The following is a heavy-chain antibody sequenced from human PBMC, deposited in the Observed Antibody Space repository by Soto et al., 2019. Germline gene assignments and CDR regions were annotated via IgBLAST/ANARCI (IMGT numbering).Heavy chain of an antibody. Sequence: SGPTLVNPTETLTLTCTVSGFSLSNARMGVSWIRQPPGKALEWLAHIFSNDEKSYSTSLKSRLTISKDTSKSQVVLTMTNMDPVDTATYYCARITSGWYTGYYYYYVDVWGKGTTVTVSS. CDR2: IFSNDEK. J-gene: IGHJ6*03. CDR1: GFSLSNARMG. CDR3: ARITSGWYTGYYYYYVDV. D-gene: IGHD6-19*01. V-gene: IGHV2-26*01.